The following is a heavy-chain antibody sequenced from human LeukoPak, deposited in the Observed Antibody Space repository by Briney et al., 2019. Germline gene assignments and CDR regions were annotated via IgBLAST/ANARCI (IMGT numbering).Heavy chain of an antibody. CDR2: INPSGGST. D-gene: IGHD3-22*01. CDR1: GYTFTSYY. CDR3: ARVRNYYDSSGYLYYFDY. Sequence: ASVKVSCKASGYTFTSYYMHWVRQAPGQGLEWMGIINPSGGSTSYAQKFQGRVTLTRDTSISTAYMELSRLRSDDTAVYYCARVRNYYDSSGYLYYFDYWGQGTLVTVSS. J-gene: IGHJ4*02. V-gene: IGHV1-46*01.